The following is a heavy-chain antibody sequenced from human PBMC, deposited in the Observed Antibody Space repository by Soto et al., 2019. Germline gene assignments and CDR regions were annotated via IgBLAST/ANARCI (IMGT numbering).Heavy chain of an antibody. CDR2: IWYDGSNK. V-gene: IGHV3-33*01. Sequence: GGSLRLSCAASGFTFSSYGMHWVRQAPGKGLEWVAVIWYDGSNKYYADSVKGRFTISRDNSKNTLYLQMNSLRAEDTAVYYCARDLGGWALYFDYWGQGTLVTVSS. D-gene: IGHD6-19*01. CDR3: ARDLGGWALYFDY. J-gene: IGHJ4*02. CDR1: GFTFSSYG.